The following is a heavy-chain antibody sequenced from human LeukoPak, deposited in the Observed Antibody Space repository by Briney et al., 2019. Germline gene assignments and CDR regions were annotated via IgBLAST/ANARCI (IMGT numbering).Heavy chain of an antibody. V-gene: IGHV4-61*02. J-gene: IGHJ3*02. CDR3: ARSDGYNWMRAFDI. Sequence: SQTLSLTCTVSGGSIYSGSYYWNWIRQPAGKGLEWIGRIYTSGSTNYNPSLKSRVTISVDTSKNQFSLKLSSVTAADTAVYYCARSDGYNWMRAFDIWGQGTMVTVSS. CDR2: IYTSGST. D-gene: IGHD5-24*01. CDR1: GGSIYSGSYY.